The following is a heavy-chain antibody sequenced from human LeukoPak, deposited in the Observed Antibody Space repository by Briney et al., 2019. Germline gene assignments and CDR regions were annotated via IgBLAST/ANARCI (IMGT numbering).Heavy chain of an antibody. Sequence: GGSLRLSCAASGFTFTNAWMYWVRQAPGKGLEWVGRIKSKTDGGTSDYAAPVTGRFTISRDDSKSTLYLEMNSLKTEDTGVYYCSTLWYGAWGQGTLITVSS. CDR1: GFTFTNAW. CDR2: IKSKTDGGTS. J-gene: IGHJ5*02. CDR3: STLWYGA. V-gene: IGHV3-15*01. D-gene: IGHD3-10*01.